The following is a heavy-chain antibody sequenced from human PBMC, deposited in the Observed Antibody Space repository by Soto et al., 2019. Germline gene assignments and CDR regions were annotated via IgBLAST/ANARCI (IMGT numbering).Heavy chain of an antibody. D-gene: IGHD3-10*01. CDR2: MSFDGSSQ. J-gene: IGHJ4*02. CDR1: GFTFSDYG. Sequence: QVQLVESGGGVVQPGGSLRLSCAASGFTFSDYGMHWVRQAPGKGLEWVAIMSFDGSSQFYADSVKGRFSISRDNSMDTVYLQMNRLRPEDTAMYYCSKDQRKAAAGGRSFYNPAYFFDNWGQGALVTVAS. V-gene: IGHV3-30*19. CDR3: SKDQRKAAAGGRSFYNPAYFFDN.